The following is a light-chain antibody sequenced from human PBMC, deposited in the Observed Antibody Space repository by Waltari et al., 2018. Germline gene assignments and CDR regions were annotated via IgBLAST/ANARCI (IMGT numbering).Light chain of an antibody. CDR3: NSRDSSGNHNVV. J-gene: IGLJ2*01. V-gene: IGLV3-19*01. CDR1: SLRSYY. CDR2: GKN. Sequence: SSELTQDPAVSVALGQTVRLTCQGDSLRSYYASWYQQKPGQAPVIVIYGKNNRPSGIPDRFSGSSSGNTASLTITGAQAEDEADYYCNSRDSSGNHNVVFGGGTKLTVL.